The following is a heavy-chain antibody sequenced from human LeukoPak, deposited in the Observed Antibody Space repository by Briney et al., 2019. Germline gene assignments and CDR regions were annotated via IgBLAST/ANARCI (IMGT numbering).Heavy chain of an antibody. CDR2: IYYSGST. J-gene: IGHJ6*03. V-gene: IGHV4-59*01. D-gene: IGHD2-2*03. Sequence: KTSETLSLTCTVSGGSISSYYWSWIRQPPGKGLEWIGYIYYSGSTNYNPSLKSRVPISVDTSKNQFSLTLSSVTAADTAVYYCAREFGGCCSSTSCYSSDYYYMDVWGKGTTVTVSS. CDR1: GGSISSYY. CDR3: AREFGGCCSSTSCYSSDYYYMDV.